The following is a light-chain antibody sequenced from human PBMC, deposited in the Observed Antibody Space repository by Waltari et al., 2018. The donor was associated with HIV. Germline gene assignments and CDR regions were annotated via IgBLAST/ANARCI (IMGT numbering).Light chain of an antibody. V-gene: IGLV2-14*01. CDR1: HSDLGTFVF. CDR2: RVT. Sequence: QSALAQPASMSGSPGQSVTISCAGSHSDLGTFVFVSWYQQLPGKAPKLLIYRVTFRPSGVPSRFSASKSANTASLTISDLQTEDEAHYYCSSYTITNTWVFGGGTLLTVL. CDR3: SSYTITNTWV. J-gene: IGLJ3*02.